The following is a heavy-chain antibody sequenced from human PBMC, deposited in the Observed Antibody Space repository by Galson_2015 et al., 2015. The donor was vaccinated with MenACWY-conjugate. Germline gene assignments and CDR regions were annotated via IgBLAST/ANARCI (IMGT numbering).Heavy chain of an antibody. Sequence: SLRLSCAASGFSFSDFYMSWVRQTPGRGLEWVGFISTTSSYTAYADSVRGRFTISRDDAKNSLYLQMNSLRVEDTAVYYCARAPREVDYWGQGILVTVS. V-gene: IGHV3-11*05. CDR1: GFSFSDFY. D-gene: IGHD1-26*01. CDR3: ARAPREVDY. J-gene: IGHJ4*02. CDR2: ISTTSSYT.